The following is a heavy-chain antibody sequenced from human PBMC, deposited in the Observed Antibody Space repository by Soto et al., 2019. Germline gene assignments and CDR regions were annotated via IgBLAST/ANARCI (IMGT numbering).Heavy chain of an antibody. V-gene: IGHV5-51*01. CDR1: GYTFTNYW. D-gene: IGHD1-26*01. Sequence: PGESLKISCNGSGYTFTNYWIGWVRQMPGKGLEWMAIIYPGDSDARYSPSFQGQVTISADKSISTAFLQWSSLKASDTAIYFCVRQFKEGLLDFHHWGQGTLVTVSS. CDR3: VRQFKEGLLDFHH. CDR2: IYPGDSDA. J-gene: IGHJ1*01.